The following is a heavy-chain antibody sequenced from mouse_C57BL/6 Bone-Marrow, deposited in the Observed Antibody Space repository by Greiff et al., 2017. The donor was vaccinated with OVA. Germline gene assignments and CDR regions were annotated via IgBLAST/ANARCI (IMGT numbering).Heavy chain of an antibody. J-gene: IGHJ1*03. V-gene: IGHV5-6*01. D-gene: IGHD1-1*01. CDR2: ISSGGSYT. CDR1: GFTFSSYG. Sequence: EVHLVESGGDLVKPGGSLKLSCAASGFTFSSYGMSWVRQTPDKRLEWVATISSGGSYTHYPDSVKGRFTISRDNAKNTLYLQMSSLKSEDTAMYYCARHFIYYYCTWYFDVWGTGTTVTVSS. CDR3: ARHFIYYYCTWYFDV.